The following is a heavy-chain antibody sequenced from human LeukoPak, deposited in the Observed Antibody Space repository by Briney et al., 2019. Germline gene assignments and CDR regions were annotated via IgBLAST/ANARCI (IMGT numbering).Heavy chain of an antibody. J-gene: IGHJ6*03. D-gene: IGHD5-12*01. CDR2: IYTSGST. V-gene: IGHV4-4*07. Sequence: SETLSLTCTVSGGSISSYYWSWIRQPAGKGLEWIGRIYTSGSTNYNPSLKSRVTMSVDTSKNQFSLKLSSLTAADTAVYYCARVRRGYSGYDALQGGYMDVWGKGTTVTVSS. CDR3: ARVRRGYSGYDALQGGYMDV. CDR1: GGSISSYY.